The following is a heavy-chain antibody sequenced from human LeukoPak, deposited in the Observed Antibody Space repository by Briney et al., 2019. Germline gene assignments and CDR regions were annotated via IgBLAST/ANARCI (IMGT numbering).Heavy chain of an antibody. D-gene: IGHD4-17*01. CDR2: INWNGGST. CDR1: GFTFDDYG. J-gene: IGHJ6*03. Sequence: GGSLRLSCAASGFTFDDYGMSWVRQAPGKGLEWVSGINWNGGSTGYADSVKGRFTISRDNAKNSLYLQMNSLRAEDTALYHSATGSATVTTDYSYYMDVWGKGTTVTVSS. V-gene: IGHV3-20*01. CDR3: ATGSATVTTDYSYYMDV.